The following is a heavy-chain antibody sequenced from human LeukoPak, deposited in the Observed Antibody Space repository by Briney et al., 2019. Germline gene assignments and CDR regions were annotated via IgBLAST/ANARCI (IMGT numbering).Heavy chain of an antibody. D-gene: IGHD3-10*01. Sequence: ASVKVSCKASGYTFTSYGISWVRQAPGQGLEWMGWISAYNGNTNYAQTLQGRVTMTTDTSTSTAYMELRSLRSDDTAVYYCAWTMVRGVPAFFDYWGQGTLVTVSS. CDR1: GYTFTSYG. CDR2: ISAYNGNT. V-gene: IGHV1-18*01. CDR3: AWTMVRGVPAFFDY. J-gene: IGHJ4*02.